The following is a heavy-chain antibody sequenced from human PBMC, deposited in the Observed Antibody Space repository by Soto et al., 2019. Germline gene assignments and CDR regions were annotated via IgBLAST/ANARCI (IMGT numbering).Heavy chain of an antibody. J-gene: IGHJ6*02. V-gene: IGHV1-3*01. D-gene: IGHD6-6*01. CDR1: GYTFTSYA. CDR3: ARLIAARGNYYYYGMDV. Sequence: GASVKVSCKASGYTFTSYAMHWVRQSPGQRLEWVGWINAGNGNTKYSQEFQGRVTITRDTSASTAYMELSSLRSEDTAVYYCARLIAARGNYYYYGMDVWGQGATVTVSS. CDR2: INAGNGNT.